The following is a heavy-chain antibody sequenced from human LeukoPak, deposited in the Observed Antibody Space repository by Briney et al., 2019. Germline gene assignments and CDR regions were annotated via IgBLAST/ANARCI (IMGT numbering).Heavy chain of an antibody. V-gene: IGHV4-39*07. CDR2: IYYSGST. CDR1: GGSISSSSYY. J-gene: IGHJ5*02. CDR3: AREQSDPLPVEFDP. Sequence: SETLSLTCTVSGGSISSSSYYWGWIRQPPGKGLEWIGSIYYSGSTNYNPSLKSRVTISVDTSKNQFSLKLSSVTAADTAVYYCAREQSDPLPVEFDPWGQGTLVTVSS. D-gene: IGHD5-24*01.